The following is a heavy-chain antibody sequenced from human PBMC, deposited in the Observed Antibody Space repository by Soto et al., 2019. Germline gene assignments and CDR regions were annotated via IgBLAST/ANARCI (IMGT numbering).Heavy chain of an antibody. CDR3: ARHGVAYSISSMYDY. D-gene: IGHD2-8*01. J-gene: IGHJ4*02. CDR2: MDYSGST. V-gene: IGHV4-39*01. CDR1: SGSIRSSNYY. Sequence: SETLSLTCTVSSGSIRSSNYYWGWIRQPPGKGLEWIGSMDYSGSTYYNPSLRSRVTIYVDTSKNQFSLKLTSVTAADTAVYYCARHGVAYSISSMYDYWGRGTLVTVSS.